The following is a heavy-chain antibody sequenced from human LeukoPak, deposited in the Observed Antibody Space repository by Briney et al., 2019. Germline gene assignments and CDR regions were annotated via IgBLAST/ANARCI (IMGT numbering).Heavy chain of an antibody. CDR3: SLMGYRDYGDYWWYFDY. J-gene: IGHJ4*02. V-gene: IGHV3-30*02. D-gene: IGHD4-17*01. Sequence: GGSLRLSCAASGFTFSSYDMHWVRQAPGKGLEWVAFIWSDGTNKYYADSVKGRFTISRDNSKNTLYLQMNSLRAEDTAVYYCSLMGYRDYGDYWWYFDYWGQGTLVTVSS. CDR2: IWSDGTNK. CDR1: GFTFSSYD.